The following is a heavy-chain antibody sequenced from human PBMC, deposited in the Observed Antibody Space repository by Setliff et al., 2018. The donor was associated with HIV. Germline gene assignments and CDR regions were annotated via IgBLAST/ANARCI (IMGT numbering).Heavy chain of an antibody. J-gene: IGHJ3*02. CDR1: GYTFTSYG. Sequence: ASVKVSCKASGYTFTSYGISWVRQAPGQGLEWMGWISAYNGNTNYAQKLQGRVTMTTDTSTSTACMELRSLRSDDTAVYYCARDLDSSGYGDAFDIWGQGTMVTVSS. CDR2: ISAYNGNT. D-gene: IGHD3-22*01. CDR3: ARDLDSSGYGDAFDI. V-gene: IGHV1-18*01.